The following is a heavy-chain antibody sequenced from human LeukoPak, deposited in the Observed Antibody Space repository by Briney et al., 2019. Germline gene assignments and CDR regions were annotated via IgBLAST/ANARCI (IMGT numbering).Heavy chain of an antibody. Sequence: GGSLRLSCAASGFTVSSNYMSWVHQAPGKGLEWVSVIHSGGSTYYADSVKGRFTISRDNSKNTLYLQMNSLRAEDTAVYYCARNYGDYRGGGYFDYWGQGTLVTVP. CDR1: GFTVSSNY. CDR3: ARNYGDYRGGGYFDY. V-gene: IGHV3-53*01. CDR2: IHSGGST. J-gene: IGHJ4*02. D-gene: IGHD4-17*01.